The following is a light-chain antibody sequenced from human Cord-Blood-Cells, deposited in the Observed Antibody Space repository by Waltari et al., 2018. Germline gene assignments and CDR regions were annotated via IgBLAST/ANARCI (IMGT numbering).Light chain of an antibody. Sequence: QSALTQPASVSGSPGQSITISCTGTSSDVGGYNYVSLYQQHPGKAPKLMIYEVSNRPSGVSNRFSGSNAGNTASLTISGLQAEDEADYYCSSYTSSSTLVFGTGTKVTVL. J-gene: IGLJ1*01. V-gene: IGLV2-14*01. CDR3: SSYTSSSTLV. CDR2: EVS. CDR1: SSDVGGYNY.